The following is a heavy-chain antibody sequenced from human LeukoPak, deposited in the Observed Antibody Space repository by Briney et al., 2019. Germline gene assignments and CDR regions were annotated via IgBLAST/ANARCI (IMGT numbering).Heavy chain of an antibody. Sequence: GESLKISCKASGYTFRTHWTGWVPQTPEKGLEWMQIIYPGDSDTRYSPSFQGQVTISADKSISTAYLQWSSLRASDTAIYYCAVRYTSGRGFFDNWGQGTLVTVSS. D-gene: IGHD6-19*01. V-gene: IGHV5-51*02. J-gene: IGHJ4*02. CDR2: IYPGDSDT. CDR1: GYTFRTHW. CDR3: AVRYTSGRGFFDN.